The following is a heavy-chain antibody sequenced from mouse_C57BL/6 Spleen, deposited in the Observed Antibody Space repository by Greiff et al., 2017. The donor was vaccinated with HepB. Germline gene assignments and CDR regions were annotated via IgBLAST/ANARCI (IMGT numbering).Heavy chain of an antibody. D-gene: IGHD2-3*01. CDR3: ARDSYDGYYGDAMDY. Sequence: EVKLVESGGGLVKPGGSLKLSCAASGFTFSSYAMSWVRQTPEKRLEWVATISDGGSYTYYPDNVKGRFTISRDTAKNNLYLQMSHLKSEDTAMYYCARDSYDGYYGDAMDYWGQGTSVTVSS. V-gene: IGHV5-4*01. J-gene: IGHJ4*01. CDR1: GFTFSSYA. CDR2: ISDGGSYT.